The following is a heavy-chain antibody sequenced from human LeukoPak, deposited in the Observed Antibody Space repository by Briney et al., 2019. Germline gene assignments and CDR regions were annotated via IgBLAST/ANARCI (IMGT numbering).Heavy chain of an antibody. J-gene: IGHJ4*02. CDR1: GGSISSYY. Sequence: PSETLSLTCTVSGGSISSYYWNWIRQPPGKGLEWIGYIYYSGSTNYNPSLKSRVTISVDTSKNQFSLKLSSVTAADTAVYYCARGADSSGYYSIFYFDYWGQGTLVTVSA. CDR2: IYYSGST. D-gene: IGHD3-22*01. V-gene: IGHV4-59*01. CDR3: ARGADSSGYYSIFYFDY.